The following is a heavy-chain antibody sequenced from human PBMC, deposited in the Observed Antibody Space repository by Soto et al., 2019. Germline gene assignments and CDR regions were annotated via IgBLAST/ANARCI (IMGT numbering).Heavy chain of an antibody. V-gene: IGHV3-23*01. Sequence: EVQLLESGGGLVQPGGSLRLSCVASGFTFSSYAMSWVRQAPGKGLEWVSGLSGSGSSTSYADSVKGRFTISRDNSKNTVYLEMNSLRAEDTAVYYCAKKVLFVAGAPSDRFDPWGQGTLVTVSP. CDR1: GFTFSSYA. CDR3: AKKVLFVAGAPSDRFDP. J-gene: IGHJ5*02. D-gene: IGHD2-15*01. CDR2: LSGSGSST.